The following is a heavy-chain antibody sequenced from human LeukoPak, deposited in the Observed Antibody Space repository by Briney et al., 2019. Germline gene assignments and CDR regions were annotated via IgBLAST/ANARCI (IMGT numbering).Heavy chain of an antibody. J-gene: IGHJ4*02. V-gene: IGHV3-23*01. CDR3: ARESSDYDILTGYYTLGYFDY. CDR2: ISGGGHST. CDR1: GFTFSSYA. D-gene: IGHD3-9*01. Sequence: HTGGSLRLSCAASGFTFSSYAMSWVRQAPGRWLECVSAISGGGHSTYYADSVKGRFTISRDNAKNSLYLQMNSLRAEDTAVYYCARESSDYDILTGYYTLGYFDYWGQGTLVTVSA.